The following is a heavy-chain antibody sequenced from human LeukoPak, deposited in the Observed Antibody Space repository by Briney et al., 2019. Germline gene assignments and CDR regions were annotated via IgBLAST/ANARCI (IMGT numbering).Heavy chain of an antibody. V-gene: IGHV4-34*01. CDR2: INHSGST. CDR3: ARGATTVTTDGVVQVYWYFDP. D-gene: IGHD4-17*01. CDR1: GGPFSGYY. Sequence: SETLSLTCAVYGGPFSGYYWSWIRQPPGKGLEWIGEINHSGSTNYNPSLKSRVTISVDTSKNQFSLKLSSVTAADTAVYYCARGATTVTTDGVVQVYWYFDPWGRGTLVTVSS. J-gene: IGHJ2*01.